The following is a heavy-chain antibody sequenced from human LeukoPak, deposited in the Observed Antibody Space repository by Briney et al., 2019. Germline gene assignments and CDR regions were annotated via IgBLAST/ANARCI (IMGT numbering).Heavy chain of an antibody. CDR2: ISGSGTYI. CDR1: GFTFMSYI. D-gene: IGHD3-22*01. J-gene: IGHJ4*02. CDR3: ARETYYYDSSGYYCYYFDY. Sequence: GGSLRLSCTASGFTFMSYIMSWVRQAPGKGLEWVSSISGSGTYIYYVDSLKGRFTISRDNAKNSLYLQMNSLSAEDTAVYYCARETYYYDSSGYYCYYFDYWGQGTLVTVSS. V-gene: IGHV3-21*01.